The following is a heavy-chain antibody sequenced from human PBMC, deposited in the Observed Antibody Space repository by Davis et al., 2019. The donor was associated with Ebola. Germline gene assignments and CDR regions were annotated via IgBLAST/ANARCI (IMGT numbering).Heavy chain of an antibody. J-gene: IGHJ4*02. D-gene: IGHD6-13*01. V-gene: IGHV1-18*01. CDR2: ISAYNGNT. Sequence: ASVKVSCKASGYTFTSYGISWVRQAPGQGLEWMGWISAYNGNTNYAQKLQGRVTMTTDTSTSTAYMELRSLRSDDTAVYYCARDLGMIAAAGTVDYWGQGTLVTVSS. CDR3: ARDLGMIAAAGTVDY. CDR1: GYTFTSYG.